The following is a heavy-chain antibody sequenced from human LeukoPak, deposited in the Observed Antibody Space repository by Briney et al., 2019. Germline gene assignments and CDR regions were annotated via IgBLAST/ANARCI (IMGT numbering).Heavy chain of an antibody. Sequence: SETLSLTCTVPGGSISSGDYYWSWIRQPPGKGLEWIGYIYYSGSTYYNPSLKSRVTISVDTSKNQFSLKLSSVTAADTAVYYCARDSYDFWSGYRLDYWGQGTLVTVSS. CDR3: ARDSYDFWSGYRLDY. J-gene: IGHJ4*02. CDR1: GGSISSGDYY. D-gene: IGHD3-3*01. CDR2: IYYSGST. V-gene: IGHV4-30-4*01.